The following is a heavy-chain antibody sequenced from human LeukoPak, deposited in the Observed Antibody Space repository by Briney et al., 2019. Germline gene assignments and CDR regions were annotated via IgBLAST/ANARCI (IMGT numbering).Heavy chain of an antibody. Sequence: PGGSLRLSCVGSGFTFNKYWMSWVRQAPGKGLEWVANIKQDGSDKYYVDSVKGRFTISRDNAKNSLYLQMNSLRAEDTAVYYCGGSGGSAYNWFDPWGQGTPVTVSS. V-gene: IGHV3-7*01. D-gene: IGHD2-15*01. CDR3: GGSGGSAYNWFDP. J-gene: IGHJ5*02. CDR2: IKQDGSDK. CDR1: GFTFNKYW.